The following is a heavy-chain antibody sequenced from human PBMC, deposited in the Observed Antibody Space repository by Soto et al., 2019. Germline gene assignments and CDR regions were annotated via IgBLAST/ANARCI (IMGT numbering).Heavy chain of an antibody. V-gene: IGHV3-43*01. Sequence: GGSLRLSCAASGFTFDDYNMHWVRQAPGKGLEWVSLISRDGTNTNYAESVKGRFTISRDNSKNSLHLQMNSLRTEDTALYYCVKETYYYDVSSYYPLGSWGQGTRVTVS. D-gene: IGHD3-22*01. CDR3: VKETYYYDVSSYYPLGS. CDR1: GFTFDDYN. CDR2: ISRDGTNT. J-gene: IGHJ5*02.